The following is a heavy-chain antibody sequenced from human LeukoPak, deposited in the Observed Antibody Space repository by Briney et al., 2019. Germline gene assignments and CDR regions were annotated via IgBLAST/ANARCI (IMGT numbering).Heavy chain of an antibody. Sequence: SQTLSLTCAVYGGFFSVYYWSWIRQPPGKGLECIGELNHSGSTNYNPSLKSRVTISVDTSKNQFSLKLSSVTAADTAVYYCALLWFGEGYYYYGMDVWGQGTTVTVSS. CDR2: LNHSGST. CDR3: ALLWFGEGYYYYGMDV. D-gene: IGHD3-10*01. CDR1: GGFFSVYY. J-gene: IGHJ6*02. V-gene: IGHV4-34*01.